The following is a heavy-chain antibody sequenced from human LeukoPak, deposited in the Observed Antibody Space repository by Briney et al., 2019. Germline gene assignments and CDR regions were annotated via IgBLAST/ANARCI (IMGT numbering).Heavy chain of an antibody. CDR3: AKCPYAVNWNLFDY. CDR2: ISGSGGST. V-gene: IGHV3-23*01. D-gene: IGHD1-20*01. J-gene: IGHJ4*02. CDR1: GFTVSSNY. Sequence: GGSLRLSCAASGFTVSSNYMSWVRQAPGKGLEWVSVISGSGGSTSYADSVKGRFTISRDNSKNTLHLQMNSLRTEDTAVYCCAKCPYAVNWNLFDYWGQGTLVTVSS.